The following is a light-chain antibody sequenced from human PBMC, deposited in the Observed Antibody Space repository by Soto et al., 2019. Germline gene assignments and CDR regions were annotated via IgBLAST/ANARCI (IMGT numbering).Light chain of an antibody. CDR2: DVS. Sequence: QSALTQPASVSGSPGQSITISCTGTRSDVGGYNFVSWYQQHPGKAPKLMIYDVSNRPSGVSNRFSGSKSGNTASLTISGLQAEDDADYYCSSYRSSSPGVFGTGTKLTVL. CDR3: SSYRSSSPGV. CDR1: RSDVGGYNF. J-gene: IGLJ1*01. V-gene: IGLV2-14*01.